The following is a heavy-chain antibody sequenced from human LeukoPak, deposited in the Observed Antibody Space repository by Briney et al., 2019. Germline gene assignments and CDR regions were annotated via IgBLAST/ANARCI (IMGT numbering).Heavy chain of an antibody. CDR1: GGSISSSNW. CDR3: ARDRRNWNVEYNWFDP. V-gene: IGHV4-4*02. Sequence: SETLSLTCAVSGGSISSSNWWSWVRQPPGKGLEWIGEIYHSGSTNYNPSLKSRVTISVDKSKNQFSLKLSSVTAADTAVYYCARDRRNWNVEYNWFDPWGQGTLVTVSS. CDR2: IYHSGST. D-gene: IGHD1-20*01. J-gene: IGHJ5*02.